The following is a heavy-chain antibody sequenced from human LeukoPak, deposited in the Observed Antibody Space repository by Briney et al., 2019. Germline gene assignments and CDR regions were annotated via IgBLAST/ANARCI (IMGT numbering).Heavy chain of an antibody. Sequence: SETLPLTCAVYGGSFSGYYWSWIRQPPGKGLEWIGEINHSGSTNYNPSLKSRVTISVDTSENQFSLKLSSVTAADTAVYYCARDAPWYCSSTSCPVYWYFDLWGRGTLVTVSS. J-gene: IGHJ2*01. V-gene: IGHV4-34*01. CDR2: INHSGST. CDR1: GGSFSGYY. D-gene: IGHD2-2*01. CDR3: ARDAPWYCSSTSCPVYWYFDL.